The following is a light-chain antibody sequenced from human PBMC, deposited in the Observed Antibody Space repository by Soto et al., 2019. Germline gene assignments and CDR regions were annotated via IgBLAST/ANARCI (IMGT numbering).Light chain of an antibody. Sequence: DIQLTQSPSFLSPSVGDRVTVTCRASQGIGSYLAWYQQKPGKAPKLLIYPASTLQSGVPSRFTGSGSGTEFTLTISSLQPEDFATYYCQQLNSYPTTFGEGTKVDIK. CDR2: PAS. CDR3: QQLNSYPTT. J-gene: IGKJ4*01. V-gene: IGKV1-9*01. CDR1: QGIGSY.